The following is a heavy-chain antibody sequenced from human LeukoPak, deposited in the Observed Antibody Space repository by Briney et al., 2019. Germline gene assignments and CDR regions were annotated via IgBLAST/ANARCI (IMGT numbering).Heavy chain of an antibody. J-gene: IGHJ4*02. CDR2: ISSSSRYT. CDR1: GFTFSDYY. D-gene: IGHD6-19*01. Sequence: GGSLRLSCAASGFTFSDYYMSWIRQAPGPGLEWVSYISSSSRYTNYADSVKGRFTISRDNAKNSLYLQMNSLRAEDTVVYYCARWGVGYSSGRGTGYFVYWGQGTLVTVSS. V-gene: IGHV3-11*03. CDR3: ARWGVGYSSGRGTGYFVY.